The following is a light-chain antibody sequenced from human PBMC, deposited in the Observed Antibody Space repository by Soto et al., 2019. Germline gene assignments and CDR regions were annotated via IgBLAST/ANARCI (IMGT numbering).Light chain of an antibody. CDR3: QQYNNWPLT. V-gene: IGKV3-15*01. J-gene: IGKJ4*01. CDR1: QSVASK. CDR2: DAF. Sequence: EIVMTQSPATLSVSPGERVTLSCWASQSVASKIAWFQQKFGQAPRLLIYDAFTRATGIPARFSGSGSGTEFTLTISSLQSEDFAVYYCQQYNNWPLTFGGGTKVEIK.